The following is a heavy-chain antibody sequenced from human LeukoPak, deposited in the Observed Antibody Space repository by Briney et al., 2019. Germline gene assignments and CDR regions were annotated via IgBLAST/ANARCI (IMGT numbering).Heavy chain of an antibody. CDR1: GGSISSGVYY. CDR3: ARGVRWLQLSYFDY. D-gene: IGHD5-24*01. CDR2: IYYSVRT. Sequence: PSQTLSLTCPVSGGSISSGVYYWSWIRQHPGKGLEWIGYIYYSVRTYYNPSLKSRVTISVDTSKNQFSLKLSSVTDADTAVYYCARGVRWLQLSYFDYWGQGTLVTVSS. V-gene: IGHV4-31*03. J-gene: IGHJ4*02.